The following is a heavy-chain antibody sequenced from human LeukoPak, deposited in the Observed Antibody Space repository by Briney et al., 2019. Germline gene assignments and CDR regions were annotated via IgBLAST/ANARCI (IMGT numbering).Heavy chain of an antibody. D-gene: IGHD2-2*02. CDR1: GFTFSNAW. CDR2: IRSKADGGTT. J-gene: IGHJ4*02. CDR3: TTEGCSSTSCYTDY. V-gene: IGHV3-15*01. Sequence: GGSLRLSCAASGFTFSNAWMRWVRQPPGRGLEWVGRIRSKADGGTTDYAAPVKGRFTISRDDSKNTLFLQMNSLKTEDTAVYYLTTEGCSSTSCYTDYWGQGTLVTVSS.